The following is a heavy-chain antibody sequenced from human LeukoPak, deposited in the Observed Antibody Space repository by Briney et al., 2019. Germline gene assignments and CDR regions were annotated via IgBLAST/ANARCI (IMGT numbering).Heavy chain of an antibody. D-gene: IGHD3-9*01. V-gene: IGHV3-74*01. Sequence: GGSLRLSCAASGFTFSNYWMYWVRQAPGKGLVWVSRINSDGSSTIYADSVKGRFTISRDNAKNTLYLQMDSLRAEDTAVYYCARLATGNILWGQGTLVTVSS. CDR2: INSDGSST. J-gene: IGHJ4*02. CDR1: GFTFSNYW. CDR3: ARLATGNIL.